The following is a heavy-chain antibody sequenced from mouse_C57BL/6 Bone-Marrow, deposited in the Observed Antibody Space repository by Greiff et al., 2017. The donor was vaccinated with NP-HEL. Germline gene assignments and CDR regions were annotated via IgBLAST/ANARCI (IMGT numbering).Heavy chain of an antibody. D-gene: IGHD4-1*01. CDR1: GYAFTNYL. CDR2: INPGSGGT. V-gene: IGHV1-54*01. J-gene: IGHJ3*01. Sequence: VQLQQSGAELVRPGTSVKVSCKASGYAFTNYLIEWVKQRPGQGLEWIGVINPGSGGTNYNEKFKGKATLTADKSSSTAYMQLSSLTSEYSAVFFCASLLTFAYWGQGTLVTVSA. CDR3: ASLLTFAY.